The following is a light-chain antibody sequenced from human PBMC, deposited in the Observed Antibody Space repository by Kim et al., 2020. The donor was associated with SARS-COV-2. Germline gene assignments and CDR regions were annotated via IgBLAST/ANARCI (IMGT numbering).Light chain of an antibody. CDR1: QSVSSN. CDR2: GAS. Sequence: VSTGERATLSCRASQSVSSNLAWYQQKPGQAPRLLIYGASARATGIPGRFSGSGSGTEFTLTISSRQSEDFAVYYCQQYDNWPPYTFGQGTKLEI. J-gene: IGKJ2*01. CDR3: QQYDNWPPYT. V-gene: IGKV3-15*01.